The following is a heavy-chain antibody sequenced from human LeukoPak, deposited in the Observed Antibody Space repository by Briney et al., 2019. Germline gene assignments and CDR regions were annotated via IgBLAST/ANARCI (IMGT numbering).Heavy chain of an antibody. CDR1: GGSISSYY. CDR3: ARGKGIIENHFDY. J-gene: IGHJ4*02. D-gene: IGHD3-16*02. Sequence: SETLSLTCTVSGGSISSYYWSWIRQPPGKGLEWIGYIYYSGSTNYNPSLKSRVTISVDTSKNQFSLKLSSVTAADTAVYYCARGKGIIENHFDYWGQGTLVTVAS. CDR2: IYYSGST. V-gene: IGHV4-59*01.